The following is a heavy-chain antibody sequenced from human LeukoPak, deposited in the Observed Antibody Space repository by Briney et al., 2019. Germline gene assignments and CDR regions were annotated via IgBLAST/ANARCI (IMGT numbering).Heavy chain of an antibody. V-gene: IGHV4-61*08. Sequence: SQTLSLTCAVSGGSISSGGYSWSWIRQPPGKGLEWIGYIYYSGSTNYNPSLKSRVTISVDTSKNQFSLELSSVTAADTAVYYCARLTVDFDYWGQGTLVTVSS. CDR2: IYYSGST. J-gene: IGHJ4*02. CDR1: GGSISSGGYS. D-gene: IGHD2-8*02. CDR3: ARLTVDFDY.